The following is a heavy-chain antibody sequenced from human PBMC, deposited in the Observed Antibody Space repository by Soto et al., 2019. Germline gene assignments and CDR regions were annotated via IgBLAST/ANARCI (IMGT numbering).Heavy chain of an antibody. CDR1: GYSFTSYW. D-gene: IGHD1-1*01. J-gene: IGHJ3*02. CDR3: ARDSTRYRRDKDACDI. V-gene: IGHV5-51*01. Sequence: GESLKISCKGSGYSFTSYWIGWVRQMPGKGLEWMGIIYPGDSDTRYSPSFQGQVTISADKSISTAYLQWSSLKASDTAMYYCARDSTRYRRDKDACDIWGQGTMVTVSS. CDR2: IYPGDSDT.